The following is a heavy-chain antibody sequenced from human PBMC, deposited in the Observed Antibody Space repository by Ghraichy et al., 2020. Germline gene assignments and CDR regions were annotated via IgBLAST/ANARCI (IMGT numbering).Heavy chain of an antibody. J-gene: IGHJ3*02. CDR2: INHSGST. Sequence: SETLSLTCAVYGGSFSGYYWSWIRQPPGKGLEWIGEINHSGSTNYNPSLKSRVTISVDTSKNQFSLKLSSVTAADTAVYYCAGRNANMITFGGVIGRPAFDIWGQGTMVTVSS. CDR1: GGSFSGYY. CDR3: AGRNANMITFGGVIGRPAFDI. D-gene: IGHD3-16*02. V-gene: IGHV4-34*01.